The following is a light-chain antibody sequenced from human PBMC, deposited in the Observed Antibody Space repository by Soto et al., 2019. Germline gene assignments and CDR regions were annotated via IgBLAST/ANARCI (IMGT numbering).Light chain of an antibody. CDR3: QQLNSYPLT. V-gene: IGKV1-5*01. CDR1: QSIRSW. J-gene: IGKJ4*01. Sequence: DIKISQSPAILSASVGDRVTITCRASQSIRSWLAWYQQKPGKAPKLLIYDAYSLESGVPSRFSGSGSGTEFTLTISSLQPEDFATYYCQQLNSYPLTFGGGTKVDIK. CDR2: DAY.